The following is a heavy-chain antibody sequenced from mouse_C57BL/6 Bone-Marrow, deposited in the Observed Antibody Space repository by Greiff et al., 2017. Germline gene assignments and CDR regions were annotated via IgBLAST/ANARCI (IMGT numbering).Heavy chain of an antibody. J-gene: IGHJ3*01. CDR1: GFSLTSYG. V-gene: IGHV2-6*01. CDR3: ASAGNFEGFAY. CDR2: IGGVGST. Sequence: VKLMESGPGLVAPSQSLSITCTVSGFSLTSYGVDWVRQSPGKGLEWLGVIGGVGSTNYNSALKSRLSISKDNSKSQVFLKMNSLQTDDTAMYYCASAGNFEGFAYWGQGTLVTVSA. D-gene: IGHD2-1*01.